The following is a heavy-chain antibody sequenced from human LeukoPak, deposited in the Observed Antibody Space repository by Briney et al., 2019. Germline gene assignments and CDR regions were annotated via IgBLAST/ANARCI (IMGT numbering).Heavy chain of an antibody. V-gene: IGHV3-21*01. CDR1: GFTFSSYS. CDR3: AKAVDTAMVANWFDP. Sequence: GGSLRLSCAASGFTFSSYSMNWVRQAPGKGLEWVSSISSSSSYIYYADSVKGRFTISRDNAKNSLYLQMNSLRAEDTAVYYCAKAVDTAMVANWFDPWGQGTLVTVSS. D-gene: IGHD5-18*01. J-gene: IGHJ5*02. CDR2: ISSSSSYI.